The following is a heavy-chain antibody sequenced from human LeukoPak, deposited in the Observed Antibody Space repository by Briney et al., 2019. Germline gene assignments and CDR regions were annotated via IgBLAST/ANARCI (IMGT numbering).Heavy chain of an antibody. V-gene: IGHV1-46*01. CDR1: GYTFTSYY. D-gene: IGHD2-15*01. CDR3: ARVRGYCSGGGCRGGFDY. CDR2: INPSGGST. J-gene: IGHJ4*02. Sequence: ASVRVSCKASGYTFTSYYMHWVRQAPGQGLEWMGIINPSGGSTSYAQKFQGRVTMTRDTSTSTVYMELSSLRSEDTAVYYCARVRGYCSGGGCRGGFDYWGQGTLVTVSS.